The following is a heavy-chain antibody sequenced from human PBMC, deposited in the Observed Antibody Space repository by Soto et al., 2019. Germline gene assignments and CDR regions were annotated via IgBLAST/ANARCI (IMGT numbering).Heavy chain of an antibody. CDR1: GFTFSSYS. J-gene: IGHJ6*02. CDR3: ALLTGPNYYYGMDV. V-gene: IGHV3-48*02. Sequence: GGSLRLSCAASGFTFSSYSMNWVRQAPGKGLEWVSYISSSSTIYYADSVKGRFTISRDNAKNSLYLQMNSLRDEDTAVYYCALLTGPNYYYGMDVWGQGTTVTVSS. D-gene: IGHD3-9*01. CDR2: ISSSSTI.